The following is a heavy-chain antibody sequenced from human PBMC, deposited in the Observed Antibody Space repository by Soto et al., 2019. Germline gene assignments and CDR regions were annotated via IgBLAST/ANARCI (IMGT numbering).Heavy chain of an antibody. CDR2: IYWDDDK. CDR3: AHRVLRTVFGLVTTTAIYFDF. V-gene: IGHV2-5*02. CDR1: GFSLTTSGVG. J-gene: IGHJ4*02. D-gene: IGHD3-3*01. Sequence: QITLNESGPTQVKPRQTLTLTCTFSGFSLTTSGVGVGWIRQSPGQAPEWLALIYWDDDKRYSPSLKSRLTITKDTSKNQVGLTMADLDTADTATYYCAHRVLRTVFGLVTTTAIYFDFWGQGTPVAVSS.